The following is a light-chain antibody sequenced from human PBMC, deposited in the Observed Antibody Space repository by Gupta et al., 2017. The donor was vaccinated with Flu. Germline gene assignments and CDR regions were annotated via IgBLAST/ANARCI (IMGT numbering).Light chain of an antibody. CDR3: QSYDSSLSGWV. Sequence: SVLTHPPSLSPAPGQRVTISCTGSSSNIGAGYDVHWYQQLAGTAPKLLIYGNSNRPAGVPGRFAGSKCGTAASLVSAGHQAEDEADYYCQSYDSSLSGWVFGGGTKLTVL. CDR1: SSNIGAGYD. V-gene: IGLV1-40*01. J-gene: IGLJ3*02. CDR2: GNS.